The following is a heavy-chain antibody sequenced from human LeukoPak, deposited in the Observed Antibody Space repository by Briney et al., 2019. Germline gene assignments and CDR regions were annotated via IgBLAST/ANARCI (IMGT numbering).Heavy chain of an antibody. CDR3: ARDNGVGANADAFDI. V-gene: IGHV4-38-2*02. D-gene: IGHD1-26*01. CDR1: GYSISSGYY. CDR2: IYHSGST. Sequence: SETLSLTCTVSGYSISSGYYWGWIRPPPGKGLEWIGSIYHSGSTYYNPSLKSRVTISVDTSKNQFSLKLSSVTAADTAVYYCARDNGVGANADAFDIWGQGTMVTVSS. J-gene: IGHJ3*02.